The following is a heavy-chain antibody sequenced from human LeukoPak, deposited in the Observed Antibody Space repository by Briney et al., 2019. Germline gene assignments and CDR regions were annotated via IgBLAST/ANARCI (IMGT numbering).Heavy chain of an antibody. V-gene: IGHV4-59*01. J-gene: IGHJ4*02. D-gene: IGHD5-24*01. CDR1: GGSISSYY. Sequence: PSETLSLTCAVSGGSISSYYWSWIRQPPGKGLEWIGYIYYSGSTNYNPSLKSRVTISVDTSKNQFSLKLSSVTAADTAVYYCARGGDGYKDEWGQGTLVTVSS. CDR2: IYYSGST. CDR3: ARGGDGYKDE.